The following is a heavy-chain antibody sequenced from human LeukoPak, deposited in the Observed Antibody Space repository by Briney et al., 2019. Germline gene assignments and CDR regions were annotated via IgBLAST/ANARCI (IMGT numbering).Heavy chain of an antibody. CDR1: GFTFSSYG. Sequence: GGSLRLSCAASGFTFSSYGMNWVRQAPGKGLEWVAVIWYDGSNKYYADSVKGRFTISRDNSKNTLYLQMNSLRAEDTAVYYCAREGSMVANFDYWGNGTMVTVSS. J-gene: IGHJ4*01. CDR2: IWYDGSNK. D-gene: IGHD5-12*01. CDR3: AREGSMVANFDY. V-gene: IGHV3-33*01.